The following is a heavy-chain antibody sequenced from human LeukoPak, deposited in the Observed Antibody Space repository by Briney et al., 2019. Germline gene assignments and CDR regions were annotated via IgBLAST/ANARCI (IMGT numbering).Heavy chain of an antibody. D-gene: IGHD6-13*01. Sequence: ASVKVSCKASGYTFTSYGISWVRQAPGQGLEWMGWISAYSGNTNYAQKLQGRVTMTTDTSTSTAYMELRSLRSDDTAVYYCASAAAGIPLDPWGQGTLVTVSS. CDR2: ISAYSGNT. J-gene: IGHJ5*02. CDR3: ASAAAGIPLDP. V-gene: IGHV1-18*01. CDR1: GYTFTSYG.